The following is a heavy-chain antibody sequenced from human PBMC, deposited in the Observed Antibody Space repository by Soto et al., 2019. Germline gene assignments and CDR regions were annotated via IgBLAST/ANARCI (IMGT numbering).Heavy chain of an antibody. Sequence: QITLKESGPTLVKPTQTLTLTCTFSGFSLSTSGVGVGWIRQPPGKALEWLALIYWNDDKRYSPSLKSRLTITKDTSKNQVVLTMTNMDPVDTATYYCAHRGDDYDYVWGSYRHYWYFELWGRGTLVTVSS. J-gene: IGHJ2*01. CDR1: GFSLSTSGVG. V-gene: IGHV2-5*01. D-gene: IGHD3-16*02. CDR3: AHRGDDYDYVWGSYRHYWYFEL. CDR2: IYWNDDK.